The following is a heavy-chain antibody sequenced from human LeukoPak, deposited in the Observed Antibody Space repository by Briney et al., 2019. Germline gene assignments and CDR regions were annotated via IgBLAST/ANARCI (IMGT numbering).Heavy chain of an antibody. D-gene: IGHD3-16*01. CDR1: GYTLTELS. V-gene: IGHV1-24*01. Sequence: EASVKVSCKVSGYTLTELSMHWVRQAPGKGLEWMGGFDPEDGETIYAQKFQGRVTMTEDTSTDKAYMELSTLRSEDTAVYYCATRSSGGFFPFAYWAQGPLVPVSS. CDR3: ATRSSGGFFPFAY. J-gene: IGHJ4*02. CDR2: FDPEDGET.